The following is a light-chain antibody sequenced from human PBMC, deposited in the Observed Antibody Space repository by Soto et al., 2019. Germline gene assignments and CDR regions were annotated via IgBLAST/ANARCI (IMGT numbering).Light chain of an antibody. J-gene: IGLJ1*01. Sequence: SVLTQPASVSGSPGQSITISCTGTSSDVGTYKYVSWYQQLPGKAPKLMIYEVSNRPSGVSNRFSGSKSGNTASLTISELQAEDEADYYCSSYTTSSSYVFGTGTKVTVL. V-gene: IGLV2-14*01. CDR1: SSDVGTYKY. CDR2: EVS. CDR3: SSYTTSSSYV.